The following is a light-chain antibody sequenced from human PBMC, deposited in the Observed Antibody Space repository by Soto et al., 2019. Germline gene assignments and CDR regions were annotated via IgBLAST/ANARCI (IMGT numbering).Light chain of an antibody. CDR1: QSLVYSDGNTY. CDR3: MQGTHWPRT. J-gene: IGKJ1*01. Sequence: DVAMTQSPLSLPVTLGQPASISCRSSQSLVYSDGNTYLNWFHQRPAQSPRRLLYKVTNRDSGVPDRFSGSGSGTDFRLKISRVEAEDVCVYYCMQGTHWPRTFGQGTKVEIK. V-gene: IGKV2-30*01. CDR2: KVT.